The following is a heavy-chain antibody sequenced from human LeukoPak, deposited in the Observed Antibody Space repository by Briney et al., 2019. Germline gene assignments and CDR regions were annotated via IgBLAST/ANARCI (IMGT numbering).Heavy chain of an antibody. V-gene: IGHV4-4*02. CDR3: ARNGPTAAGAFDI. CDR2: IHYGGSA. J-gene: IGHJ3*02. D-gene: IGHD6-13*01. CDR1: GVSISTTNW. Sequence: SGTLSLTCDVSGVSISTTNWWTWVRQPPGKGLEWIGEIHYGGSATYNPSLNSRVSISLDKSKNQFSLKLRSVTAADTAVYYCARNGPTAAGAFDIWGQGTPVTVSS.